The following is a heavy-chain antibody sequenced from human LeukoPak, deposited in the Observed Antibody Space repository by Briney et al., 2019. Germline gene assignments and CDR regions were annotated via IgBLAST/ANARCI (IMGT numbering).Heavy chain of an antibody. CDR1: GFTYSDYY. J-gene: IGHJ3*02. V-gene: IGHV3-11*04. D-gene: IGHD1-26*01. CDR2: ICDGGTPI. Sequence: PGGPLRLSCAASGFTYSDYYMSCLRQAPGEGLQGLSYICDGGTPIFDADSVKGRFTISRDNAKKSLYLQLNSLRAEDTAVYYCARVGKVGATGALDIWGQGTLVTVSS. CDR3: ARVGKVGATGALDI.